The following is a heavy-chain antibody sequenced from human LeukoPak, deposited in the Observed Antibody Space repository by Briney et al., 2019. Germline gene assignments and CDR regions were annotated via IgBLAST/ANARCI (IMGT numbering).Heavy chain of an antibody. CDR2: IGGSGGRT. J-gene: IGHJ4*02. D-gene: IGHD2-15*01. CDR1: GFTFNSYA. CDR3: AKAPVTTCRGAFCYPFDY. V-gene: IGHV3-23*01. Sequence: GGSLRLSCAASGFTFNSYAMTWVRQAPGKGLECVSAIGGSGGRTYYADSVKGRFTISRDSSKNTLFLQMNRLRPEDAAVYYCAKAPVTTCRGAFCYPFDYWGLGTLVTVSS.